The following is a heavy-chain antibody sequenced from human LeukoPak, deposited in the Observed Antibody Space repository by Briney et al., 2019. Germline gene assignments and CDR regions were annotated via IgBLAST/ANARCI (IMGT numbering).Heavy chain of an antibody. CDR3: TRWYGSGTFYSDY. D-gene: IGHD3-10*01. Sequence: GESLKISCKGSGYYFTNYWIGWVRQMPGKGLEWVGFIFPGDSDTRYSPSLQGQVTISADKSISTAYLQWSSLKASDTAMYYCTRWYGSGTFYSDYWGQGTLVTVSS. CDR2: IFPGDSDT. CDR1: GYYFTNYW. V-gene: IGHV5-51*01. J-gene: IGHJ4*02.